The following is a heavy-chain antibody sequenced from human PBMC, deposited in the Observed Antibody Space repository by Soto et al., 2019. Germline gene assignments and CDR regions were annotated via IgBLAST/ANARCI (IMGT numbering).Heavy chain of an antibody. D-gene: IGHD2-21*02. J-gene: IGHJ4*02. CDR2: IIPIFGTA. Sequence: SVKVSCKASGGTFSSYAISWVRQAPGQGLEWMGGIIPIFGTANYAQKFQGRVTITADESTSTAYMELSSLRSEDTAVYYCARDLFCGGDCYLPDYWGQGTLVTVSS. CDR3: ARDLFCGGDCYLPDY. V-gene: IGHV1-69*13. CDR1: GGTFSSYA.